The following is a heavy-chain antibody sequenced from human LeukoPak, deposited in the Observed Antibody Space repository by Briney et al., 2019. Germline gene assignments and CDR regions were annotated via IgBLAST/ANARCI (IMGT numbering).Heavy chain of an antibody. D-gene: IGHD6-13*01. CDR1: GFTFSSYG. J-gene: IGHJ5*02. CDR2: IWYDGSNK. Sequence: GGSLRLSCAASGFTFSSYGMHWVRQAPGKGLEWVAVIWYDGSNKYYADSVKGRFTISRDNAKNSLYLQMNSLRAEDTAVYYCARLTLAAPKFDPWGQGTLVTVSS. CDR3: ARLTLAAPKFDP. V-gene: IGHV3-33*01.